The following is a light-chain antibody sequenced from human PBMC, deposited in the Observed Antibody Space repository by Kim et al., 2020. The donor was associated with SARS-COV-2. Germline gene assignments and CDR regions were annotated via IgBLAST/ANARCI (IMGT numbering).Light chain of an antibody. Sequence: SYELTQPPSVSVSPGQTASITCSGDKLGDKYACWYQQKPGQSPVLVIYQDSRRPSGIPERFSGSNSGNTATLTSSETQAMDEADYYCEAWDSSAGVFGTG. CDR2: QDS. CDR1: KLGDKY. V-gene: IGLV3-1*01. CDR3: EAWDSSAGV. J-gene: IGLJ1*01.